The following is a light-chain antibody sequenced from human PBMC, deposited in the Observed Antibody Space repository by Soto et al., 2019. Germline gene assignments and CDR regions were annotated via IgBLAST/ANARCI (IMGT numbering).Light chain of an antibody. CDR1: QTVSGSY. V-gene: IGKV3-20*01. Sequence: EIVLTQSPGTLSLSPGERATLSCRASQTVSGSYLAWYQQKPGQAPRLLIYVASSRATGIPDRFSGSGSGTDFTLTISRLEPEDFAVYYCQQYNDWPPEVTFGGGTKVEIK. CDR3: QQYNDWPPEVT. J-gene: IGKJ4*01. CDR2: VAS.